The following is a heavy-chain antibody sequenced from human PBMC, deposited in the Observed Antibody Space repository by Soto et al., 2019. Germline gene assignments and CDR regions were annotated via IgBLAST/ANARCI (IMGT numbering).Heavy chain of an antibody. V-gene: IGHV1-8*01. CDR2: MNPNSGNT. CDR1: GYTFTSYD. CDR3: ARANYGSGSYLYYYYGMDV. Sequence: ASVKVSCKASGYTFTSYDINCVLQSTLQWLEWMGWMNPNSGNTGYAQKFQGRVTMTRNTSISTAYMELSSLRSEDTAVYYCARANYGSGSYLYYYYGMDVWGQGTTVTVSS. J-gene: IGHJ6*02. D-gene: IGHD3-10*01.